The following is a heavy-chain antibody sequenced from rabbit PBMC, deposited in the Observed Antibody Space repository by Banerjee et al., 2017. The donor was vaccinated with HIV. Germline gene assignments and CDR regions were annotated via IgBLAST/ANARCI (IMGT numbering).Heavy chain of an antibody. CDR2: IYTGNVKT. Sequence: QEQLVESGGGLVKPEGSLTLTCKASGFDFSRGYDMCWVRQAPGKGLEWIGCIYTGNVKTYYASWAKGRFTISKTSSTTVTLQMTSLTVADTATYFCARDAGSGHYIDAYFDLWGQGTLVTVS. CDR3: ARDAGSGHYIDAYFDL. J-gene: IGHJ4*01. D-gene: IGHD8-1*01. V-gene: IGHV1S45*01. CDR1: GFDFSRGYD.